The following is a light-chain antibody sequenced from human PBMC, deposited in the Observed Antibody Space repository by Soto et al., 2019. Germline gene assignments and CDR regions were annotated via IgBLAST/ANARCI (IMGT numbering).Light chain of an antibody. CDR1: LSVTTY. J-gene: IGKJ3*01. V-gene: IGKV3-11*01. Sequence: VLPPSPAPLALSPGARATLSCRASLSVTTYLAWYPQKPGQAPRLLIYDATVRATGIPARFSGSGSGTDVTLTISSLEPEDFAIYYCQQRTNWPPSFTGGPGTKVEMK. CDR2: DAT. CDR3: QQRTNWPPSFT.